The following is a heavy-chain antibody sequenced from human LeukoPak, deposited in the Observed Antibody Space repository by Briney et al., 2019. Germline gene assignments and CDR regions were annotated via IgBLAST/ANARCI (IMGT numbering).Heavy chain of an antibody. D-gene: IGHD4-17*01. V-gene: IGHV1-2*02. CDR2: INPNSGDT. CDR3: AREVYGDSSFDY. Sequence: ASVKVSCKTSGYSFSDNYMHWVRQAPGQGLERMGWINPNSGDTNYAQKFQGRVTMTRDASISTVYLELSRLRSDDTAVYYCAREVYGDSSFDYWGQGTLATVSS. J-gene: IGHJ4*02. CDR1: GYSFSDNY.